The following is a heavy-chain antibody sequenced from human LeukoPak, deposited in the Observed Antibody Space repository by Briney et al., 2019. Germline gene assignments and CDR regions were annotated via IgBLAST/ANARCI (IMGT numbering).Heavy chain of an antibody. V-gene: IGHV4-59*01. J-gene: IGHJ4*02. CDR1: DDSISDYY. CDR3: TRGAGWLIDY. Sequence: SETLSLTCTVSDDSISDYYRGWIRQPPRKGLEWIGYFYNSGRSAYNPSLKSRVTISADTSKNHFSLKLNSVTTADTAVYYCTRGAGWLIDYWGQGILVTVSS. CDR2: FYNSGRS. D-gene: IGHD3-16*01.